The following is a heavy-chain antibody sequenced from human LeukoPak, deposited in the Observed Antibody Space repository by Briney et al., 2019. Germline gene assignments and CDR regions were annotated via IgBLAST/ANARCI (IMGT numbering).Heavy chain of an antibody. D-gene: IGHD3-22*01. CDR3: ARDTYYYDSSGSFDY. CDR1: GGSISSYY. V-gene: IGHV4-59*01. CDR2: IYYSGST. J-gene: IGHJ4*02. Sequence: SETLSLTCTVSGGSISSYYWSWIRQPPGKGLEWIGHIYYSGSTNYNPSLKSRVTISVDTSKNQFSLKLSSVTAADTAVYYCARDTYYYDSSGSFDYWGQGTLVTVSS.